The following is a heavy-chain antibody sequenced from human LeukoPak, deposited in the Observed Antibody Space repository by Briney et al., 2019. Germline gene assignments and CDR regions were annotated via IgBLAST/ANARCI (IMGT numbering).Heavy chain of an antibody. Sequence: SETLSLTCAVYGGSFSGYYWSWIRQPPGKGLECIGEINHSGSTNYNPSLKSRVTISVDTSKNQFSLKLSSVTAADTAVYYCARRGGGIQLWFFDYWGQGTLVTVSS. V-gene: IGHV4-34*01. CDR2: INHSGST. CDR3: ARRGGGIQLWFFDY. J-gene: IGHJ4*02. CDR1: GGSFSGYY. D-gene: IGHD5-18*01.